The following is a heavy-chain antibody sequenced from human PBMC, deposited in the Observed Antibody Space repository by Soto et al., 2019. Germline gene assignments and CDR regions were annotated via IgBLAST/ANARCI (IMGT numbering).Heavy chain of an antibody. J-gene: IGHJ4*02. CDR2: ISAYNGNT. Sequence: QVQLVQSGAEVKKPGASVKVSCKASGYTFTSYGISWVRQAPGQGLEWMGWISAYNGNTNYAQKLQGRVTMTTDTTTSTADLELRRLRSDDTAVYYCARALAAGNCDYWGQGTLVTVSA. CDR1: GYTFTSYG. CDR3: ARALAAGNCDY. D-gene: IGHD6-13*01. V-gene: IGHV1-18*01.